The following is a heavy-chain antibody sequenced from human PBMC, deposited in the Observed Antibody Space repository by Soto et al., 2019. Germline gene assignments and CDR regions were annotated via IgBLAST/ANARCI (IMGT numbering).Heavy chain of an antibody. Sequence: GASVKVSCKASGYTFTSYVMHWVRQAPGQRLEWMGWINAGNGNTKYSQKFQGRVTITRDTSASTAYMELSSLRSEDTAVYYCARGMDTAAWPYAFDIWGQGTMVTVSS. V-gene: IGHV1-3*01. D-gene: IGHD5-18*01. CDR1: GYTFTSYV. J-gene: IGHJ3*02. CDR3: ARGMDTAAWPYAFDI. CDR2: INAGNGNT.